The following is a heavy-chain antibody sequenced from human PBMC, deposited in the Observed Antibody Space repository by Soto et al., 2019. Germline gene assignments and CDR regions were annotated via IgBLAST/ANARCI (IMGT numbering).Heavy chain of an antibody. J-gene: IGHJ5*02. Sequence: PSETLSLTCTVSGGSISSGDYYWSWIREPPGKGLEWIGYMYYSGSTYYNPSLKSRVTISVDTSKNQFSLKLSSVTAADTAVYYCASYTYSGYEFDPWGQGTLVTVS. CDR1: GGSISSGDYY. CDR3: ASYTYSGYEFDP. D-gene: IGHD5-12*01. V-gene: IGHV4-30-4*01. CDR2: MYYSGST.